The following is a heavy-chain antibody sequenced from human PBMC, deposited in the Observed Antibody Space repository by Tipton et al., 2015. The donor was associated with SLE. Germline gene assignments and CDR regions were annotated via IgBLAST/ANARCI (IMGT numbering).Heavy chain of an antibody. J-gene: IGHJ4*02. CDR1: GGSFSDSY. CDR3: ARHWGY. CDR2: INHSGGT. V-gene: IGHV4-34*01. Sequence: GLVKPSETLSLTCAVYGGSFSDSYNSWSRQPPGKGLEWIGEINHSGGTNYNPSLKSRVTISVDTSNNQFSLKLTSVTAADTAVYYCARHWGYWGQGTLVTVSS. D-gene: IGHD3-16*01.